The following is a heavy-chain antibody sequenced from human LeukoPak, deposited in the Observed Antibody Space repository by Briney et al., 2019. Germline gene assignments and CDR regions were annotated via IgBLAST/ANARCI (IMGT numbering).Heavy chain of an antibody. J-gene: IGHJ4*02. CDR1: GFTFSSYE. Sequence: GGSLRLSCAASGFTFSSYEMNWVRQAPGKGLEWVSYISSSGSTIYYADSVKGRFTISRDNAKNSLYLQMNSLRVEDTAVYYCARDGYYYDSSGCLDYWGQGTLVTVSS. V-gene: IGHV3-48*03. CDR3: ARDGYYYDSSGCLDY. D-gene: IGHD3-22*01. CDR2: ISSSGSTI.